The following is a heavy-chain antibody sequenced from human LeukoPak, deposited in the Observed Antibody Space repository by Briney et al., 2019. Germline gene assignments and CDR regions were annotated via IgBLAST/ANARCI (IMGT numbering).Heavy chain of an antibody. CDR2: IHHSGST. V-gene: IGHV4-38-2*01. D-gene: IGHD3-22*01. J-gene: IGHJ2*01. CDR1: GYSISSGYY. CDR3: ARQDVSGYYSSYWYFDL. Sequence: ASETLSLTCAVSGYSISSGYYWGWIRQSPGKGLEWIGTIHHSGSTYYNPSLKSRATISVDRSKNQFSLRLSSVTAADTAVYYCARQDVSGYYSSYWYFDLWGRGTLVTVSS.